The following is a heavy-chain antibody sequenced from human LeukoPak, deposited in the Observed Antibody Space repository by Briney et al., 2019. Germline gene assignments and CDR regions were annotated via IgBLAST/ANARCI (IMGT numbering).Heavy chain of an antibody. J-gene: IGHJ4*02. V-gene: IGHV1-2*02. CDR2: INPNSGGT. D-gene: IGHD6-13*01. CDR1: GYTFTSYG. Sequence: ASVKVSCKASGYTFTSYGISWVRQAPGQGLEWMGWINPNSGGTNYAQKFQGRVTMTRDTSISTAYMELSRLRSDDTAVYYCARALIAAAVPGGYWGQGTLVTVSS. CDR3: ARALIAAAVPGGY.